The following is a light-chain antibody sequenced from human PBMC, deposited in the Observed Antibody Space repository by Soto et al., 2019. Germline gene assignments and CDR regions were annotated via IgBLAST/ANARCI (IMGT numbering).Light chain of an antibody. J-gene: IGKJ4*01. CDR3: QHLHSYPLS. V-gene: IGKV1-9*01. Sequence: DIQLTQSPAFLSASVGDRVSITCRASQDIGSYLAWYQQKSGKAPKLLIHTASTLQTGVPFRFSGSGSGTEFTLTISCLQPGDFATYYCQHLHSYPLSFGGGTEVEIK. CDR1: QDIGSY. CDR2: TAS.